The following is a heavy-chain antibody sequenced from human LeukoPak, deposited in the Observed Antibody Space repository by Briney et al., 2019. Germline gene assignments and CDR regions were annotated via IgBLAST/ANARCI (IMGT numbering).Heavy chain of an antibody. V-gene: IGHV4-34*01. CDR2: INHSGNT. CDR1: GGSFSGYF. CDR3: ARAADYLGSGSQLGY. Sequence: SETLSLTCAVYGGSFSGYFWSWIRQPPGKGLEWIGEINHSGNTRYNPSLMSRVTVSVDTSKNQVSLKLRSVTAADTAIYYCARAADYLGSGSQLGYWGQGILVTVSS. D-gene: IGHD3-10*01. J-gene: IGHJ4*02.